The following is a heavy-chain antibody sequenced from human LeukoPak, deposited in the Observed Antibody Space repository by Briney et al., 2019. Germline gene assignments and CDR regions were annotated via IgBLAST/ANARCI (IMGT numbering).Heavy chain of an antibody. CDR1: GFTFSSYA. V-gene: IGHV3-30-3*01. J-gene: IGHJ6*02. Sequence: PGRSLRLSCVASGFTFSSYAMHWVRQAPGKGLEWVAVIIYDGSNKYYADSVKGRFTISRDNSKNTLYLQMTSLRAEDTAVYYCARVGYSYYEYYYYGMDVWGQGTTVTVSS. CDR3: ARVGYSYYEYYYYGMDV. D-gene: IGHD5-18*01. CDR2: IIYDGSNK.